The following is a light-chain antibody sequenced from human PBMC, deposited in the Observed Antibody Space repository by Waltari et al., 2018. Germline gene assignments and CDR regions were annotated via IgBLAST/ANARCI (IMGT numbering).Light chain of an antibody. J-gene: IGLJ2*01. Sequence: TQPPSLSGAPAHRVTIHCTGSSSDIGSFGVHWYQHPPGSVPRLLIYDSSHRPSAVLARFSASSSDTSASLDIAGLQLDDEADYYCQSYDNAGRGSVLIGGGTRLTVL. CDR3: QSYDNAGRGSVL. V-gene: IGLV1-40*01. CDR1: SSDIGSFG. CDR2: DSS.